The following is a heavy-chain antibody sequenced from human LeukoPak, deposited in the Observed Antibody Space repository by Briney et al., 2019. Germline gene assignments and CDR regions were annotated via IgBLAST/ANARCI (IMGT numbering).Heavy chain of an antibody. D-gene: IGHD3-22*01. CDR2: IIPIFGTA. CDR3: VYDSSGYYSPLGD. Sequence: GASVKVSCKASGGTFSSYAISWVRQAPGQGLEWMGGIIPIFGTANYAQKFQGRVTITADESTSTAYMELSSLRSEDTAVYYCVYDSSGYYSPLGDWGQGTLVTVSS. CDR1: GGTFSSYA. J-gene: IGHJ4*02. V-gene: IGHV1-69*13.